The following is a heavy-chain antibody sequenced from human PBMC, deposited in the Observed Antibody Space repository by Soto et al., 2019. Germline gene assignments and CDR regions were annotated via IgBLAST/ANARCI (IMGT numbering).Heavy chain of an antibody. V-gene: IGHV3-9*01. CDR2: ISWNSGSI. Sequence: EVQLVESGGGLVQPGRSLRLSCAASGFTFDDYAMHWVRQAPGKGLEWVSGISWNSGSIGYADSVKGRFTISRDNAKKSLYLQMNSLRAEDTALYYCAKALGYYYYGMDVWGQGTTVTVSS. J-gene: IGHJ6*02. CDR3: AKALGYYYYGMDV. D-gene: IGHD7-27*01. CDR1: GFTFDDYA.